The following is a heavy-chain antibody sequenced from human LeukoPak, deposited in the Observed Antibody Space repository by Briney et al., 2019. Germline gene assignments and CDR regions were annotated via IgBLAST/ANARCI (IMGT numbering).Heavy chain of an antibody. CDR3: ARGRFLDAFDI. CDR1: GGSISSYY. Sequence: SSEILSLTCTVSGGSISSYYWSWIRQPPGKGLEWIGYIYYSGSTKYKPSLKSRVTISVDTSKNQFSLKLSSVTAADTAVYYCARGRFLDAFDIWGQGTMVTVSS. V-gene: IGHV4-59*01. J-gene: IGHJ3*02. CDR2: IYYSGST. D-gene: IGHD3-3*01.